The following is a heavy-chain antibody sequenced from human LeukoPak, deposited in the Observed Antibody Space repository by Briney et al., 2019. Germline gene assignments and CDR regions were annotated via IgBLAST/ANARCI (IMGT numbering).Heavy chain of an antibody. V-gene: IGHV1-8*03. J-gene: IGHJ4*02. Sequence: ASVKVSCKASGYTFTSYDINWVRRATGQGLEWMGWMNPNSGNTGYAQKFQDRVTITRNTSISTAYMELSSLRSEDTAVYYCARGNVLLWFGELSHFDYCSQGTLVTVSS. CDR2: MNPNSGNT. CDR3: ARGNVLLWFGELSHFDY. D-gene: IGHD3-10*01. CDR1: GYTFTSYD.